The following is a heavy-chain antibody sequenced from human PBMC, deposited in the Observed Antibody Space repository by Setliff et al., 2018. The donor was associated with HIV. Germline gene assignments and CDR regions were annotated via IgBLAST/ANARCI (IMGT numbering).Heavy chain of an antibody. Sequence: PGESLKISCKGSGYNFANYWIGWVRQMPGKGLEWMGLIYCGDSRTRYSPSFQGQVTISADKSITTAYLQWSSLKASDTAIYYCGRYASGSYYFDYWGQGTLVTVS. CDR1: GYNFANYW. D-gene: IGHD3-10*01. CDR2: IYCGDSRT. J-gene: IGHJ4*02. CDR3: GRYASGSYYFDY. V-gene: IGHV5-51*01.